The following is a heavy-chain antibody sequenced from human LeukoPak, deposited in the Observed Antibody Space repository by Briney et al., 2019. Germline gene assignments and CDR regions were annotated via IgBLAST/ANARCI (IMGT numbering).Heavy chain of an antibody. J-gene: IGHJ3*02. CDR3: ARDLGRVDSPDAFDI. Sequence: GRSLRLSFAASGFTFSSYAMHWVRQAPGKGLEWVAVISYDGSNKYYADSVKGRFTISRDNSKNTLYLQMNSLRAEDTAVYYCARDLGRVDSPDAFDIWGQGTMVTVSS. CDR2: ISYDGSNK. D-gene: IGHD3-22*01. V-gene: IGHV3-30-3*01. CDR1: GFTFSSYA.